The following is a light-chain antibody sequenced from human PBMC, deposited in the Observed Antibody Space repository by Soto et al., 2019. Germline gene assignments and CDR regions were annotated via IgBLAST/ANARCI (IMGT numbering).Light chain of an antibody. Sequence: DIQMTQSPSSLSASLGDRITITCRASQSISSYLNWYQQKPGKAPKLLIHDASSLQSGVPSRFSGSGSGTHFTLTISSLQPEDFATYYCQQSYSSPPIPFGQGTRLDIK. CDR2: DAS. J-gene: IGKJ5*01. CDR1: QSISSY. V-gene: IGKV1-39*01. CDR3: QQSYSSPPIP.